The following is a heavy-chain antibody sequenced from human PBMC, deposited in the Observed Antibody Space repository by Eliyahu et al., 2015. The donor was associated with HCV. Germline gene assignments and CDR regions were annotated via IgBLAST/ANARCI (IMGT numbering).Heavy chain of an antibody. CDR3: AKDATTSDYYGMDV. CDR1: GXXXKYYG. V-gene: IGHV3-30*18. Sequence: QVQLVESGGGVVQPGGSLRLSCTASGXXXKYYGMHWVRQAPGKGLEWVALISEDGTKKYYAESVKDRLTITRDNSKNTLILQMGSLRDEDTAIYYCAKDATTSDYYGMDVWGQGTTVTVSS. CDR2: ISEDGTKK. J-gene: IGHJ6*02. D-gene: IGHD1-14*01.